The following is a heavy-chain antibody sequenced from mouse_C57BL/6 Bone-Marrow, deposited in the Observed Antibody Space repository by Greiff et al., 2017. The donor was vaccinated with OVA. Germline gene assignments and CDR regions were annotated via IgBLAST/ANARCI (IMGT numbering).Heavy chain of an antibody. J-gene: IGHJ2*01. V-gene: IGHV14-3*01. CDR3: ASAFYDGYSPSFGY. CDR2: INPANGNT. Sequence: VQLQQSVAELVRPGASVKLSCTASGFNIKNTYMHWVKQRPEQGLEWIGRINPANGNTKYAPKFQGKATMTADTSSNTAYLQLSSLTSEDTAIDYCASAFYDGYSPSFGYWGQGTTLTVYS. CDR1: GFNIKNTY. D-gene: IGHD2-3*01.